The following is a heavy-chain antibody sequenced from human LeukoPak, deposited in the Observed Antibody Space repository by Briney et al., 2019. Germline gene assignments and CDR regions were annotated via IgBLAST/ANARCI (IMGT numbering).Heavy chain of an antibody. V-gene: IGHV4-59*08. Sequence: SETLSLTCAVYGGSFSGYYWNWIRQPPGKGLEWIGYIYYSGITNYNPSLKSRVSISVDTSRNQFSLSLNSVTAADTAVYYCARHALRGNDVLPTNYFDYWGQGALVTVSS. CDR1: GGSFSGYY. CDR2: IYYSGIT. J-gene: IGHJ4*02. D-gene: IGHD5-12*01. CDR3: ARHALRGNDVLPTNYFDY.